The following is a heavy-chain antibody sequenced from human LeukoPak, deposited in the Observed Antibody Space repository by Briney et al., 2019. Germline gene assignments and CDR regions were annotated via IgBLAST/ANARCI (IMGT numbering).Heavy chain of an antibody. J-gene: IGHJ3*01. Sequence: SETLSLTCTVSGGSVMINYSSWIRQPPGRRLEWIGYIYHGGRTDYNPSLKSRVTISLDASRNQVSLKLTSVTAADTAVYYCARVRIGETSCDASDVWGLGTMVTVSS. CDR1: GGSVMINY. D-gene: IGHD1-26*01. CDR3: ARVRIGETSCDASDV. CDR2: IYHGGRT. V-gene: IGHV4-59*08.